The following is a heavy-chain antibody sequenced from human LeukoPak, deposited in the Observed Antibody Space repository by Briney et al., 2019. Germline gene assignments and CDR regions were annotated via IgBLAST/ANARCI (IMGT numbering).Heavy chain of an antibody. Sequence: GGSLRLSCAASGVTLSSYAMSWARQAPGKGLEWASGISSSGSGGNTYYADSVKGRFTISGDSSKNTLFLHMNTLRAEDTAIYYCAKTTYNSGWGVDYWGQGTLVTVSS. V-gene: IGHV3-23*01. CDR2: ISSSGSGGNT. J-gene: IGHJ4*02. D-gene: IGHD6-19*01. CDR1: GVTLSSYA. CDR3: AKTTYNSGWGVDY.